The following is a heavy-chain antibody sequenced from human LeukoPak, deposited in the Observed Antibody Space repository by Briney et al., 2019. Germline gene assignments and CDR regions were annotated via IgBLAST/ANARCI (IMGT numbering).Heavy chain of an antibody. J-gene: IGHJ4*02. V-gene: IGHV4-61*02. CDR2: IYTSGST. Sequence: SETLSLTCTVSGGSISSGSYYWRWIRQPAGKGLEWIVRIYTSGSTNYNPSLKSRVTISVDTSKNQFSLKLSSVTAADTAVYYCAREPDSSGWGFDYWGQGTLVTVSS. CDR1: GGSISSGSYY. D-gene: IGHD6-19*01. CDR3: AREPDSSGWGFDY.